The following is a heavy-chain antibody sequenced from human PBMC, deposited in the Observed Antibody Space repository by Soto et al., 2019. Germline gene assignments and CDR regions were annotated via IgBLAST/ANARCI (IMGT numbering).Heavy chain of an antibody. V-gene: IGHV1-8*01. Sequence: GASVKVPCKASGYTFTSYDINWVRQATGQGLEWMGWMNPNSGNTGYAQKFQGRVTMTRNTSISTAYMELSSLGSEDTAVYYCAGTYSSSWYSWFDPWGQGTLVTVSS. J-gene: IGHJ5*02. CDR1: GYTFTSYD. CDR2: MNPNSGNT. CDR3: AGTYSSSWYSWFDP. D-gene: IGHD6-13*01.